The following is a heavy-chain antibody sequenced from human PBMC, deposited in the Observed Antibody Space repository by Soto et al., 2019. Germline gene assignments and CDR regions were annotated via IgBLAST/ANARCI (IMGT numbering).Heavy chain of an antibody. Sequence: QVQLVESGGGVVQPGRSLRLFCAASGFTFSSYGMHWVRQAPGKGLEWVAVISYDGSNKYYADSVKGRFTISRDNSKNTLYLQMNSLRAEDTAVYYCAKEVGATADYYFDYWGQGTLVTVSS. D-gene: IGHD1-26*01. CDR3: AKEVGATADYYFDY. V-gene: IGHV3-30*18. CDR1: GFTFSSYG. J-gene: IGHJ4*02. CDR2: ISYDGSNK.